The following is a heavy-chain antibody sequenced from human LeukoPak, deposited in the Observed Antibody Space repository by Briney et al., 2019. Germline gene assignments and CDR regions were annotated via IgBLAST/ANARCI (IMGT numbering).Heavy chain of an antibody. Sequence: ASVKVSCKASGYTFTSYGISWVRQAPGQGLEWMGWISAYNGNTSYAQKLQGRVTMTTDTSTSTAYMELRSLRSDDTAVYYCARDPPYYYDSSGYRLFDYWGQGTLVTVSS. D-gene: IGHD3-22*01. V-gene: IGHV1-18*01. CDR2: ISAYNGNT. CDR3: ARDPPYYYDSSGYRLFDY. J-gene: IGHJ4*02. CDR1: GYTFTSYG.